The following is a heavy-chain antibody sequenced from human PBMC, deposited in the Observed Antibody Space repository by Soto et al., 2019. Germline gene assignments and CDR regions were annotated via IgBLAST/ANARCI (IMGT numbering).Heavy chain of an antibody. CDR3: ASGGTTVNRRFDF. CDR2: IIPILDTT. D-gene: IGHD4-4*01. CDR1: GGTSSSYA. J-gene: IGHJ4*02. V-gene: IGHV1-69*01. Sequence: QVQVVQSGAAVKKPGSSVRVSCKASGGTSSSYAITWMRQAPGQGLEWMGGIIPILDTTDYAQKFQGRVTFNADESTSTVYIELSSLTSEDTAVYYCASGGTTVNRRFDFWGQGTLVTVSS.